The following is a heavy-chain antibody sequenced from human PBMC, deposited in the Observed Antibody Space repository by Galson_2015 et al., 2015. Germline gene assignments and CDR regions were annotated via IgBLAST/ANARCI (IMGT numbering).Heavy chain of an antibody. J-gene: IGHJ4*02. D-gene: IGHD2-2*02. CDR3: AKQIGCSSTSCYTAIDY. CDR1: GFTFDDYT. CDR2: ISWDGGST. Sequence: SLRLSCAASGFTFDDYTMHWVRHAPGKGLEWVSLISWDGGSTYYADSVKGRFTISRDNSKNSLYLQMNSLRTEDTALYYCAKQIGCSSTSCYTAIDYWGQGTLVTVSS. V-gene: IGHV3-43*01.